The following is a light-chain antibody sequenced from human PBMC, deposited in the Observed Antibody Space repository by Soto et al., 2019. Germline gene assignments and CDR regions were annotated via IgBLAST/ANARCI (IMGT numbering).Light chain of an antibody. CDR1: SSDVGGYNY. CDR3: CSYAGSYTFYV. Sequence: QSALTQPRSVSGSPGQSVTISCTGTSSDVGGYNYGSWYQQHPGKAPKLMIYDVSKRPSGVPDRFSGANSGNTASLTISGLRTDDADDYYCCSYAGSYTFYVFGTGTKLTVL. J-gene: IGLJ1*01. CDR2: DVS. V-gene: IGLV2-11*01.